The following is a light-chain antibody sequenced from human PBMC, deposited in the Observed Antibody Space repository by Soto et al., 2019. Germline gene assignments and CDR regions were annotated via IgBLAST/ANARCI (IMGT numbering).Light chain of an antibody. CDR3: QQYGTSGT. V-gene: IGKV3-20*01. J-gene: IGKJ1*01. CDR2: GAS. CDR1: QSVSNNY. Sequence: EIVLTQSPGTLSLSPGERATLSCRASQSVSNNYFAWYQQKPGQAPRLLIYGASNRATGNPGRCSGSGSGTDFTLTISRLEPEYFAEYYCQQYGTSGTFGQGTKVDI.